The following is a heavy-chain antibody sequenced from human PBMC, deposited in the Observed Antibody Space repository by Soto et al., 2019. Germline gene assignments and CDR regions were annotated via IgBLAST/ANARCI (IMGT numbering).Heavy chain of an antibody. CDR2: ISAYNGNP. Sequence: QVQLVQSGAEVKKPGASVKVSCKASGYAFTSYGISWVRQAPGQGLEWMGWISAYNGNPNYAQKVQGRVTMTTDTSMSAAYMELRSLRSDDTAVYYCASAVPRDYSYYYGKDVWGQGTTVTVSS. CDR3: ASAVPRDYSYYYGKDV. CDR1: GYAFTSYG. J-gene: IGHJ6*02. D-gene: IGHD4-17*01. V-gene: IGHV1-18*01.